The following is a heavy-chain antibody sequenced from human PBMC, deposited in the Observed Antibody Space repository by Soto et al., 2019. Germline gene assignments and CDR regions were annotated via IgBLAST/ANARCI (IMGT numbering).Heavy chain of an antibody. J-gene: IGHJ4*02. Sequence: WGSLRLSCAASGVTVNSYWIDGVRQAPGEGLVWVSRINGDGSTTNYADSVKGRFASSRDNAKSTLYLQMNSLGAEDTAVYYCARGASGAFYLDSWGQGTLVTVSS. CDR3: ARGASGAFYLDS. D-gene: IGHD3-10*01. CDR1: GVTVNSYW. CDR2: INGDGSTT. V-gene: IGHV3-74*01.